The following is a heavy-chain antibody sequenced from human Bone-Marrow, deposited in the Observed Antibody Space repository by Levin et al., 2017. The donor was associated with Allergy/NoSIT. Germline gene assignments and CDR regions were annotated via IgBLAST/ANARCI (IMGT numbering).Heavy chain of an antibody. J-gene: IGHJ4*02. D-gene: IGHD4-17*01. V-gene: IGHV3-9*01. CDR2: IGWNSVNK. CDR1: GFTFGDYA. CDR3: VKDMGGRNTVTAWAGFDY. Sequence: TGGSLRLSCAASGFTFGDYAMHWVRQAPGKGLEYVSSIGWNSVNKAYADSVKGRFTISRDYARNSLYLQMNNLRAEDTALYYCVKDMGGRNTVTAWAGFDYWGQGTLVTVSS.